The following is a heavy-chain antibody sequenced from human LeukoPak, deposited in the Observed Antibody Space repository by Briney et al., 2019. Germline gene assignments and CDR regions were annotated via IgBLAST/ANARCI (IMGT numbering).Heavy chain of an antibody. CDR3: ARLHYESSGYPNYYYYMDV. CDR1: GDSISNSRYY. V-gene: IGHV4-39*01. J-gene: IGHJ6*03. CDR2: IYYSGDT. D-gene: IGHD3-22*01. Sequence: SETLSLTCTVSGDSISNSRYYWGWIRQPPGKGLEWIGTIYYSGDTYYNTSLKSRVTISVDTSKNQFSLKLTSVTAADTAVYYCARLHYESSGYPNYYYYMDVWGKGTTVTVSS.